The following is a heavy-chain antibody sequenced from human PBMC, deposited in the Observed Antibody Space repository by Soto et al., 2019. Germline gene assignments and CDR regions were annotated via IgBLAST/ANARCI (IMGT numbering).Heavy chain of an antibody. CDR2: ISSSSSTI. Sequence: GGSLRLSCAASGFTFSSYSMNWVRQAPGKGLEWVSYISSSSSTIYYADSVKGRFTISRGNAKNSLYLQLNSLRAEDTAVYYCARDYSRYGPFGSWGQGTLVSVS. D-gene: IGHD5-18*01. V-gene: IGHV3-48*01. CDR1: GFTFSSYS. J-gene: IGHJ4*02. CDR3: ARDYSRYGPFGS.